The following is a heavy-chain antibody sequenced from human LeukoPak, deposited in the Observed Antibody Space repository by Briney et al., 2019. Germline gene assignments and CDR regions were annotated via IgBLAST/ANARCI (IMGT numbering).Heavy chain of an antibody. CDR2: IHYSGST. V-gene: IGHV4-59*01. Sequence: SETLSLTCTVSGGSISSYYWSWIRQPPGKGLEWIGYIHYSGSTNYNPSLKSRVTISVDTSKNQFSLKLSSVTAADTAVYYCARESKDFWSGSKYGMDVWGQGTTVTVSS. CDR1: GGSISSYY. D-gene: IGHD3-3*01. J-gene: IGHJ6*02. CDR3: ARESKDFWSGSKYGMDV.